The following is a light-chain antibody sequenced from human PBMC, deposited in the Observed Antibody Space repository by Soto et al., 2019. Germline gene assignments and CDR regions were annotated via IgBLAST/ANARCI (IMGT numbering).Light chain of an antibody. CDR3: QQYNDWLWT. CDR2: DSS. Sequence: ELVMTQSPSTLSVSPGESATLSCGASQSVSTSLAWYQQKPGQAPRPLLYDSSTRATGIPARFSGSGSGTEVNLTTGSLQSEDFAVYYCQQYNDWLWTFGQGTKVDIK. CDR1: QSVSTS. V-gene: IGKV3-15*01. J-gene: IGKJ1*01.